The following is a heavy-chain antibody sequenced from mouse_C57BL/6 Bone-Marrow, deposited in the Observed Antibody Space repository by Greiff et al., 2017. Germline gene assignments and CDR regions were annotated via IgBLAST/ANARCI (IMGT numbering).Heavy chain of an antibody. V-gene: IGHV5-6*01. D-gene: IGHD2-4*01. CDR1: GFTFRSYG. CDR2: ISSGGSYT. CDR3: ARHTMITAWFAY. J-gene: IGHJ3*01. Sequence: EVQLVESGGDLVKPGGSLKLSCAASGFTFRSYGMSWVRQTPDKRLEWVATISSGGSYTYYPDSVKGRFTISRDNAKNTLYLQMSSLKSEDTAMYYCARHTMITAWFAYWGQGTLVTVSA.